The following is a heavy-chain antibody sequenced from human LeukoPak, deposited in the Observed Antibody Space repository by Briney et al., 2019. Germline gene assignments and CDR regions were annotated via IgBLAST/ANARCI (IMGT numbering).Heavy chain of an antibody. CDR3: ARAGSGSYEL. D-gene: IGHD1-26*01. V-gene: IGHV4-4*07. CDR2: IYTSGST. CDR1: GGSISSYY. J-gene: IGHJ4*02. Sequence: SETLSLTCTVSGGSISSYYWSWLRQPAGKGPEGIGRIYTSGSTNFNPSLKSRVTMSVGTSKNQFSLKLSSVTAADTAVYYCARAGSGSYELWGQGTLVTVSS.